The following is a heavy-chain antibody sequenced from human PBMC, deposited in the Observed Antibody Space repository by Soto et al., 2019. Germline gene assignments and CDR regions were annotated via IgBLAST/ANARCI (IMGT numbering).Heavy chain of an antibody. CDR1: GCNGGSHC. CDR2: ICSGGST. CDR3: EKLEGYDYSYHTDV. D-gene: IGHD3-3*02. V-gene: IGHV3-53*01. J-gene: IGHJ6*03. Sequence: GGSLRHSCAAAGCNGGSHCVRRVRQAPGKGLEWVSVICSGGSTYYADSVKGRFTISRDNSKNTLYLQMNSLRAEDTAVFYCEKLEGYDYSYHTDVWCKGAMVTVSS.